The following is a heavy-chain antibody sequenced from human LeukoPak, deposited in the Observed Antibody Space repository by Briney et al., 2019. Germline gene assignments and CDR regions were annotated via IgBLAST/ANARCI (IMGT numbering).Heavy chain of an antibody. CDR2: IRYDGSNK. Sequence: GGSLRLSCAASGFTFSSYGMHWVRQAPGKGLEWVAFIRYDGSNKYYADSVKGRFTISRDNSKNTLYLQMNSLRAEDTAVYYCAKEGMYYGSGSYHFGYWGQGTLVTVSS. V-gene: IGHV3-30*02. CDR3: AKEGMYYGSGSYHFGY. D-gene: IGHD3-10*01. J-gene: IGHJ4*02. CDR1: GFTFSSYG.